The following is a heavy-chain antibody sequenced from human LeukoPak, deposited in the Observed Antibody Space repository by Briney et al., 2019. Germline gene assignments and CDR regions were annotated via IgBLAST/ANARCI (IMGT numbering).Heavy chain of an antibody. Sequence: GGSLRLSCAASGFTVSSNYMSWVRQAPGKGLEWVSVIYSGGSTYYADSVKGRFTISRDNSKNTLYLQMNGLRAEDTAVYYCARDGGGYGNYYFDYWGQGTLVTVSS. J-gene: IGHJ4*02. CDR3: ARDGGGYGNYYFDY. D-gene: IGHD1-26*01. V-gene: IGHV3-53*01. CDR2: IYSGGST. CDR1: GFTVSSNY.